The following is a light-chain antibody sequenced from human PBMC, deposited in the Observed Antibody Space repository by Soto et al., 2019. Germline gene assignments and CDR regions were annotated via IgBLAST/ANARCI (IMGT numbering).Light chain of an antibody. CDR3: QVWDIRSDQYL. V-gene: IGLV3-21*02. J-gene: IGLJ1*01. CDR2: DDG. CDR1: NIESKS. Sequence: SYELTQPPSVSVAPGQTARITCGGNNIESKSVHWYQQRPGQAPVLVLYDDGNRPSGIPERLSGSNSGSTATLTISSVEASDEADYFCQVWDIRSDQYLFGTGTKVTVL.